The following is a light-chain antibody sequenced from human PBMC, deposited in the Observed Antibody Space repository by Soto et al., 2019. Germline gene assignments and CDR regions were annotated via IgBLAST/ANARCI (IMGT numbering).Light chain of an antibody. V-gene: IGKV3-20*01. Sequence: EIVLTQSPGTLSLSPGERATLSCRASQSVSSSYLAWYQQKPGQAPRLLIHGASSRATGIPDRLSGSGSGTDFTLNISRLEPEDFAVYYCQQYGSSPRTFGQGTKVEIK. CDR2: GAS. CDR3: QQYGSSPRT. CDR1: QSVSSSY. J-gene: IGKJ1*01.